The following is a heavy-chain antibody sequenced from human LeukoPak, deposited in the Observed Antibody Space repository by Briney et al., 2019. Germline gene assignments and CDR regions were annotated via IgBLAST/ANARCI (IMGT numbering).Heavy chain of an antibody. CDR3: VVSPMLRGFYSFSNP. V-gene: IGHV1-8*01. CDR1: GYTFTSYD. Sequence: ASVKVSCTASGYTFTSYDINWVRQATGQGLEWMRWMNPNSGNTGYAQKFQGRVTMTRNTSISTAYMELSSLRSEDTAVYYCVVSPMLRGFYSFSNPWGQGTLVTVSS. J-gene: IGHJ5*02. CDR2: MNPNSGNT. D-gene: IGHD3-10*01.